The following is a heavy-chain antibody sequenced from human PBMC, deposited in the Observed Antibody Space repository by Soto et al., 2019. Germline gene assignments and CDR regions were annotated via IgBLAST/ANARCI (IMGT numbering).Heavy chain of an antibody. V-gene: IGHV3-48*01. J-gene: IGHJ6*04. Sequence: EVQLVESGGGLVQPGGSLKLSCAASGFTFSTHSMNWVRQAPGRGLEWVSYIHSSSSWEVYVDSVRGRFTVSRDKAKTTLYLQMTSLSAENTAVYFCVFDFWLVPTVWGKGTTVTVSS. D-gene: IGHD3-3*01. CDR1: GFTFSTHS. CDR2: IHSSSSWE. CDR3: VFDFWLVPTV.